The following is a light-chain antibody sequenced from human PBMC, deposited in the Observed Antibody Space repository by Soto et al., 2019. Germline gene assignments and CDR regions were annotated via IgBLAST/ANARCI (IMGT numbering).Light chain of an antibody. J-gene: IGKJ4*01. CDR3: QQRSNGLT. CDR1: QSVGSY. CDR2: DAS. Sequence: EIVMTQSPATLSVSPGERATLSCRASQSVGSYLAWYQQKPGQAPRLLIYDASNRATGIPARFSGSGSGTDFILIISGLEPEDSAVYYCQQRSNGLTFGGGTKVEIK. V-gene: IGKV3-11*01.